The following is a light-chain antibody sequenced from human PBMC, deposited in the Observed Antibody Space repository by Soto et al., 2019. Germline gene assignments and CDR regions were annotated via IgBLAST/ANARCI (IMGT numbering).Light chain of an antibody. CDR1: QSVFSS. CDR2: GSA. CDR3: QQYHSWPA. J-gene: IGKJ1*01. V-gene: IGKV3-15*01. Sequence: EILMTQSPATLSGSPGERATLSCRASQSVFSSLAWYQQRPGQAPRLLIYGSATRATGIPARFSGSGSGTEFTLTISSLQSEDSAVYYCQQYHSWPAFGQGTKVDIK.